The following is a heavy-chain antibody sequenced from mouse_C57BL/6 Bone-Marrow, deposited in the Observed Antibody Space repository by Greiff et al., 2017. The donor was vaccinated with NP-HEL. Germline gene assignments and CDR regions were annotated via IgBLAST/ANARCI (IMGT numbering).Heavy chain of an antibody. CDR2: INPNYGTT. CDR3: ARLCSSGYLWFAY. D-gene: IGHD3-2*02. J-gene: IGHJ3*01. Sequence: VQLQQSGPELVKPGASVKISCKASGYSFTDYNMNWVKQSNGKSLEWIGVINPNYGTTSYNEKFKGKATLTADKSSSTAYMELRSLTSDDSAVYFCARLCSSGYLWFAYWGQGTLVTVSA. CDR1: GYSFTDYN. V-gene: IGHV1-39*01.